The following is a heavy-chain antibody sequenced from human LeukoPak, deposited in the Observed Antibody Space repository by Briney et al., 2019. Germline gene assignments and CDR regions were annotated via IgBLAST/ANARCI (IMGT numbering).Heavy chain of an antibody. CDR1: GFTGRSYE. Sequence: GRSLRLSCAASGFTGRSYEMNWVRKAPGKGLEWVSYISSSGSTRYYADSVKGRFTVSRDNDKNSLYLQMNSLRGEDTAVYYCARGLSTAVAGFDYWGQGSLVTVSS. D-gene: IGHD6-19*01. V-gene: IGHV3-48*03. J-gene: IGHJ4*02. CDR2: ISSSGSTR. CDR3: ARGLSTAVAGFDY.